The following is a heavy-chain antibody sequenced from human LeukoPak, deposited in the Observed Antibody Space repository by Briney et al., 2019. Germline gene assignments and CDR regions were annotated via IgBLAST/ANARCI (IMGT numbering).Heavy chain of an antibody. CDR1: GGSISNYY. J-gene: IGHJ3*02. Sequence: SETLSLTCTVSGGSISNYYWSWIRQPPGKGLEWIGYIYYSGSTNYNPSLKSRVTISVDTSKNQFSLKLSSVTAADTAVYYCASSTVTYPNDAFDIWGQGTMVTVSS. CDR3: ASSTVTYPNDAFDI. V-gene: IGHV4-59*01. D-gene: IGHD4-17*01. CDR2: IYYSGST.